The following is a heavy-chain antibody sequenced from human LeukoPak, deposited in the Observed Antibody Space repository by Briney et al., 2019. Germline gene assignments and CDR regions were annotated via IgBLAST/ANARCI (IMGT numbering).Heavy chain of an antibody. CDR2: MNPNSGNT. CDR1: GYTFTSYD. D-gene: IGHD2-2*01. V-gene: IGHV1-8*03. Sequence: GASVKLSCKASGYTFTSYDINWVRQATGQGLEWMGWMNPNSGNTGYAQKFQGRVTITRNTSLSTAYMELSSLRSEDTAVYYCARGPDYCSSTSCYAGGYWGQGTLVTVSP. J-gene: IGHJ4*02. CDR3: ARGPDYCSSTSCYAGGY.